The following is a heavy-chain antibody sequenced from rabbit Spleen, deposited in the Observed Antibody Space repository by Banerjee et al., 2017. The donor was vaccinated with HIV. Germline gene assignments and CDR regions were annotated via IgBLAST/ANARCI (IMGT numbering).Heavy chain of an antibody. CDR1: GFDFSSYG. V-gene: IGHV1S40*01. CDR3: ARDLTDAIGWNFGW. CDR2: IDTSDGDT. D-gene: IGHD4-1*01. Sequence: QSLEESGGDLVKPGASLTLTCKASGFDFSSYGVSWVRQAPGKGLEWIACIDTSDGDTDYANWPKGRFTISKASSTTVTLQMTSLTAADTATYFCARDLTDAIGWNFGWWGQGTLVTVS. J-gene: IGHJ3*01.